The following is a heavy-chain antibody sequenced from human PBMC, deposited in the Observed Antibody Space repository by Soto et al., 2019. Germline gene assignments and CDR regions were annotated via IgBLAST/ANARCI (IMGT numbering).Heavy chain of an antibody. CDR2: IWYDGSNK. Sequence: QVQLVDSGGGVVQPGRSLRLSCAASGFTFSSYGMHWVRQAPGKGLEWVAVIWYDGSNKYYADSLKGRFTISRDNSKNTLYLQMNSLRAEDTAVYYCARGGTMIVVVSPFDYWGQGTLVTVSS. CDR3: ARGGTMIVVVSPFDY. J-gene: IGHJ4*02. V-gene: IGHV3-33*01. CDR1: GFTFSSYG. D-gene: IGHD3-22*01.